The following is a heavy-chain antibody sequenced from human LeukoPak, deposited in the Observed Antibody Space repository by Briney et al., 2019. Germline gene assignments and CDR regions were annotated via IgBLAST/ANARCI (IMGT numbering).Heavy chain of an antibody. D-gene: IGHD3-10*01. V-gene: IGHV1-2*02. J-gene: IGHJ4*02. CDR3: ARDIGELRLDY. Sequence: ASVKVSRKASGYTFTAYYMHWVRQAPGQGLEWMGWINPNRGDTKYAQKLQGRVTMTRDTSINTAYMEVSRLTSDDTAVYYCARDIGELRLDYWGQGTLVTVSS. CDR2: INPNRGDT. CDR1: GYTFTAYY.